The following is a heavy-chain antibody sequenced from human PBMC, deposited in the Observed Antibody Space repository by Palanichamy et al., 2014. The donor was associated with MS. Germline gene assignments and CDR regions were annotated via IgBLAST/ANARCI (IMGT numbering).Heavy chain of an antibody. J-gene: IGHJ4*02. V-gene: IGHV3-48*02. D-gene: IGHD3-10*01. CDR2: ITSGSNPI. Sequence: EVQLVESGGGLVQPGGSLRLSCAASGFTFSSYSMIWVRQAPGKGLEWVSYITSGSNPIYYADSVKGRFTTSRDNAKNSLYLQMNSLRDEDTAVYYCARVNYGSGSYYPSEFWGQGTLVTVSS. CDR1: GFTFSSYS. CDR3: ARVNYGSGSYYPSEF.